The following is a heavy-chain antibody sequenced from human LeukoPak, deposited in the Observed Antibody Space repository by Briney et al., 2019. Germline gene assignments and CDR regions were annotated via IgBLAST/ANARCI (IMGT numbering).Heavy chain of an antibody. CDR3: ARGRGATKKY. V-gene: IGHV3-30*04. CDR1: GFTFSRYA. D-gene: IGHD1-26*01. Sequence: PGRSLRLSCAASGFTFSRYALHWVRQAPGKGLEWVAVISFDATKAYYADAVKGRFSISRDKSNSTLFLQMNSLRENDTAVYHCARGRGATKKYWGQGTLVTVSS. J-gene: IGHJ4*02. CDR2: ISFDATKA.